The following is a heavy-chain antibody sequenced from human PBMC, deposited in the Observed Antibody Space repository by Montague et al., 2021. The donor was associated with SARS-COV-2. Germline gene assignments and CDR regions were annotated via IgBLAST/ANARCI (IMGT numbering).Heavy chain of an antibody. CDR2: ISYDGSNK. D-gene: IGHD6-19*01. Sequence: SLRLSCAASGFTFSSYAMHWVRQAPGKGREWVAVISYDGSNKYYADSVKGRFTISRDNSKNTLYLQMNSLRAEDTAVYYCARGTGISSGWFDYWGQGTLVTVSS. CDR1: GFTFSSYA. J-gene: IGHJ4*02. CDR3: ARGTGISSGWFDY. V-gene: IGHV3-30-3*01.